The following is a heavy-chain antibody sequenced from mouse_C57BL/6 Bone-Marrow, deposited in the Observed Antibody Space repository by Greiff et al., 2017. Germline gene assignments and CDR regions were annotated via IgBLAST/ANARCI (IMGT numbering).Heavy chain of an antibody. CDR1: GYTFTDYY. V-gene: IGHV1-19*01. Sequence: EVQLQQSGPVLVKPGASVKMSCKASGYTFTDYYMNWVKQSHGKSLEWIGVINPYNGGTSYNQKFKGKATLTVDKSSSTAYMELTSLTSEDSAVYYCARLGVYLAYWGQGTLVTVSA. J-gene: IGHJ3*01. CDR2: INPYNGGT. CDR3: ARLGVYLAY.